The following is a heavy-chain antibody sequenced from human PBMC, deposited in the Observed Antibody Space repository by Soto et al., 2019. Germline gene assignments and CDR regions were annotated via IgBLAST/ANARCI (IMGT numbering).Heavy chain of an antibody. CDR1: GFTFSNAW. J-gene: IGHJ4*02. CDR2: IKSKTDGGTT. D-gene: IGHD6-13*01. CDR3: TTGMRYSSSWHNLQVVTAIQEKDY. Sequence: PGGSLRLSCAASGFTFSNAWMSWVRQAPGKGLEWVGRIKSKTDGGTTDYAAPVKGRFTISRDDSKNTLYLQMNSLKTEDTAVYYCTTGMRYSSSWHNLQVVTAIQEKDYWGQGTLVTVSS. V-gene: IGHV3-15*01.